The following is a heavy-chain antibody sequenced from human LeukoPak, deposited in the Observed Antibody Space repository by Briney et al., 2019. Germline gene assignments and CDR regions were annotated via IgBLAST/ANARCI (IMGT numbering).Heavy chain of an antibody. Sequence: SETLSLTCGVSGYSISRGYYWAWIRQPPGKGLEWIGTIYHTGSTYYNPSLESRVTISVDTSKNEFSLNLNSVTAADTAVYYCARAGWIITSGIDYWGQEALVTVSS. CDR3: ARAGWIITSGIDY. J-gene: IGHJ4*02. CDR1: GYSISRGYY. D-gene: IGHD3-10*01. V-gene: IGHV4-38-2*01. CDR2: IYHTGST.